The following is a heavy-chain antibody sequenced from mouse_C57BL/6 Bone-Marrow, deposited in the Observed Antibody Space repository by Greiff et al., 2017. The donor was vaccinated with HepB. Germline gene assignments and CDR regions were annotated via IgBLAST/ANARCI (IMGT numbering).Heavy chain of an antibody. V-gene: IGHV5-12*01. Sequence: EVHLVESGGGLVQPGGSLKLSCAASGFTFSDYYMYWVRQTPEKRLEWVAYISNGGGSTYYPDTVKGRFTISRDNAKNTLYLQMSRLKSEDTAMYYCARRGWLLRDYYAMDYWGQGTSVTVSS. J-gene: IGHJ4*01. CDR2: ISNGGGST. CDR1: GFTFSDYY. CDR3: ARRGWLLRDYYAMDY. D-gene: IGHD2-3*01.